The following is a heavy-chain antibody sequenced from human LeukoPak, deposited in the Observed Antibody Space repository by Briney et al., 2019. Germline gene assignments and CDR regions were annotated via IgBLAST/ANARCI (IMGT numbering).Heavy chain of an antibody. CDR2: IYHSGST. D-gene: IGHD3-10*01. CDR1: GYSISSGYY. CDR3: ARGVGYYGSGSSNWFDP. J-gene: IGHJ5*02. Sequence: SETLSLTCAVSGYSISSGYYWGWIRQPPGKGLEWIGSIYHSGSTYYNPSLKSRVTISVDTSKNQFPLKLSSVTAADTAVYYCARGVGYYGSGSSNWFDPWGQGTLVTVSS. V-gene: IGHV4-38-2*01.